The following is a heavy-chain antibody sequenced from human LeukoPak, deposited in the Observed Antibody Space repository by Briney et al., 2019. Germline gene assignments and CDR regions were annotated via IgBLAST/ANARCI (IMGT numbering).Heavy chain of an antibody. J-gene: IGHJ6*03. CDR1: GYTFTSYG. Sequence: GASVKVSCKASGYTFTSYGISWVRQAPGQGLEWMGWISAYNGNTNYAQKLQGRVTMTTDTSTSTAYMELSSLRYEDTAVYYCARQIVPMVRGYYMDVWGKGTTVTISS. CDR3: ARQIVPMVRGYYMDV. D-gene: IGHD3-10*01. V-gene: IGHV1-18*01. CDR2: ISAYNGNT.